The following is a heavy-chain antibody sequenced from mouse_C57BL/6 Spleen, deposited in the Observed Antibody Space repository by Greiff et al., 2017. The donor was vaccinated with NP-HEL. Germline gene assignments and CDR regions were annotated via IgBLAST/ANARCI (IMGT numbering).Heavy chain of an antibody. CDR2: IDPSDSYT. Sequence: VQLQQSGAELVRPGTSVKLSCKASGYTFTSYWMHWVKQRPGQGLEWIGVIDPSDSYTNYNQKFKGKATLTVDTSSSTAYMQLSSLTSEDSAVYYCARSRQLDYWGQGTTLTVSS. CDR1: GYTFTSYW. D-gene: IGHD3-2*01. CDR3: ARSRQLDY. J-gene: IGHJ2*01. V-gene: IGHV1-59*01.